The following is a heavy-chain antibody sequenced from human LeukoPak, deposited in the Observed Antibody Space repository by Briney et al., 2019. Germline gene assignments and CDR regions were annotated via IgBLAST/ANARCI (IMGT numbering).Heavy chain of an antibody. J-gene: IGHJ4*02. Sequence: GGSLRLSCAASGFTFSSYSMNWVRQAPGQGLEWVSYISGSKSTIYYADSVKGRFTISRDNAKNSLYLQMNSLRYEDTAMYYCARVTLGSTRGLDYWGQGTLVTVSS. CDR2: ISGSKSTI. CDR3: ARVTLGSTRGLDY. V-gene: IGHV3-48*02. CDR1: GFTFSSYS. D-gene: IGHD2/OR15-2a*01.